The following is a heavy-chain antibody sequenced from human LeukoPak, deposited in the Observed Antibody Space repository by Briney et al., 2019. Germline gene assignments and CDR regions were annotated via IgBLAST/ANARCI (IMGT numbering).Heavy chain of an antibody. D-gene: IGHD6-19*01. J-gene: IGHJ6*02. Sequence: PSETLSLTCVVSGGSISSSNWWSWVRQPPGKGLEWIGEIFDGGSTNYNPSLKRRVNISIDKSKNQFSLKLTSVTAADTAVYYCARSSGWSYYYYYGMDVWGQGTTVTVSS. V-gene: IGHV4-4*02. CDR1: GGSISSSNW. CDR3: ARSSGWSYYYYYGMDV. CDR2: IFDGGST.